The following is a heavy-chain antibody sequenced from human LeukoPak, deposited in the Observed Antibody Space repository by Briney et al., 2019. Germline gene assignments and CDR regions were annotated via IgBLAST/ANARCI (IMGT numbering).Heavy chain of an antibody. CDR1: GFTFTNVW. J-gene: IGHJ4*02. D-gene: IGHD3-10*01. V-gene: IGHV3-21*01. CDR3: AGPIVRGVITRGSY. Sequence: PGGSLRLSCVVSGFTFTNVWINWVRQAPGKGLEWVSSISSSSSYIYYADSVKGRFTISRDNAKNSLYLQMNSLRAEDTAVYYCAGPIVRGVITRGSYWGQGTLVTVSS. CDR2: ISSSSSYI.